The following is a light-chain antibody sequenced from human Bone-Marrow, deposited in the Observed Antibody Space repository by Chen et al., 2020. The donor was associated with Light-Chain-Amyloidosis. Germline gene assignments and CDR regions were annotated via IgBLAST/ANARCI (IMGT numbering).Light chain of an antibody. CDR1: LSVSNNY. CDR3: HQYGSSPHT. Sequence: EIVLTQSPVTLSLSPGEGATLSCRASLSVSNNYLAWYQQKPGQAPRLLIYDASTRASGIPNRFRGSGSGADFTLTITRLEPEDFVMYYCHQYGSSPHTFGGGTTVEIK. CDR2: DAS. J-gene: IGKJ4*01. V-gene: IGKV3-20*01.